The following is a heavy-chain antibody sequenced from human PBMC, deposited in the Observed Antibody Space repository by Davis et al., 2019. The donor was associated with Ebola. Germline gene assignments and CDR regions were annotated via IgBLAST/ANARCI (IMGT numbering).Heavy chain of an antibody. CDR3: ARVMGDQPRLIYFDY. V-gene: IGHV3-33*01. Sequence: PGGSLRLSCAASGFTFNSYGMHWVRQAPGKGLEWVAVIWYDGSNKYYADSVKGRFTISRDNSKNTLYLQMNSLRAEDTAVYYCARVMGDQPRLIYFDYWGQGTLVTVSS. CDR1: GFTFNSYG. CDR2: IWYDGSNK. J-gene: IGHJ4*02. D-gene: IGHD3-16*01.